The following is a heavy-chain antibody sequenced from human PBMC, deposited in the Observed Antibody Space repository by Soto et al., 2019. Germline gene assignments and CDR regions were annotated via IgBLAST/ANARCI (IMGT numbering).Heavy chain of an antibody. CDR1: GYSFSNYG. J-gene: IGHJ4*02. D-gene: IGHD3-10*01. Sequence: VASVKVSCKASGYSFSNYGISWVRQAPGQGLEWMGWISAYNGNTNYAEKLQGRVTVTTDTSTSTAYMELRSLRSDDTAVYYCTRDSPYVTWLGDYNPWESYWGQGTLVTVSS. CDR2: ISAYNGNT. CDR3: TRDSPYVTWLGDYNPWESY. V-gene: IGHV1-18*01.